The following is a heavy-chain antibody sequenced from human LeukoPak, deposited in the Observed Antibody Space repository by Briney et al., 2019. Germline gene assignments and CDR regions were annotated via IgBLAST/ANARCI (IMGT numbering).Heavy chain of an antibody. CDR1: GGSISSSSYY. V-gene: IGHV4-39*07. Sequence: SETLSLTCTVSGGSISSSSYYWGWIRQPPGKGLEWIGSIHYSGSTYYNPSLKGRVTISVDTSKNQFSLKLSSVTAADTAVYYCARTTEAHSWRTRYYDYYMDVWGKGTTVTVSS. CDR2: IHYSGST. J-gene: IGHJ6*03. D-gene: IGHD6-13*01. CDR3: ARTTEAHSWRTRYYDYYMDV.